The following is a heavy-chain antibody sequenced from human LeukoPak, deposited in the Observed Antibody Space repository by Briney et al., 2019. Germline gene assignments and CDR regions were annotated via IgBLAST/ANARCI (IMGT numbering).Heavy chain of an antibody. CDR2: IIPILGIA. Sequence: ASVKVSCKASGGTFSSYAISWVRQAPGQGLEWMGRIIPILGIANYAQKFQGRVTITADKSTSTAYMELSSLRSEDTAVYYCARAHYYDSSGYLYWGQGTLVIVSS. J-gene: IGHJ4*02. CDR3: ARAHYYDSSGYLY. CDR1: GGTFSSYA. V-gene: IGHV1-69*04. D-gene: IGHD3-22*01.